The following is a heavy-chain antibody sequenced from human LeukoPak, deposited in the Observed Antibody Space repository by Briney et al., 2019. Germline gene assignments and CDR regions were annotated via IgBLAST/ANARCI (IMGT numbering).Heavy chain of an antibody. D-gene: IGHD3-10*01. CDR2: INHSGST. CDR3: ARGGPVRGVIKRYYYYGMDV. V-gene: IGHV4-34*01. J-gene: IGHJ6*02. Sequence: SETLSLTCAVYGGSFSGYYWSWIRQPPGKGLEWIGEINHSGSTNYNPSLKSRVTISVDTSKYQFSLKLSSVTAADTAVYYCARGGPVRGVIKRYYYYGMDVWGQGTTVTVSS. CDR1: GGSFSGYY.